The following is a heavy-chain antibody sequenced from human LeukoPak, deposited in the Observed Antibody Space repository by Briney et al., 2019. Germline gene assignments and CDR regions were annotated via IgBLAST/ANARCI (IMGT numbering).Heavy chain of an antibody. J-gene: IGHJ4*02. V-gene: IGHV4-34*01. CDR1: GGSFSGYY. Sequence: SETLSLTCAVYGGSFSGYYWSWIRQPPGKGLEWIGEINHSGSTNYNPSLKSRVTISVDTSKNQLSLKLSSVTAADTAVYYCARGGTHDFWGGYYYFDYWGQGTLVTVSS. D-gene: IGHD3-3*01. CDR2: INHSGST. CDR3: ARGGTHDFWGGYYYFDY.